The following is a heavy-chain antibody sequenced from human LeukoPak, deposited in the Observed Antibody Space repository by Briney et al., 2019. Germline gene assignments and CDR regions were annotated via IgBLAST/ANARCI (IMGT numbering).Heavy chain of an antibody. CDR3: AKDRGSGWYFDY. V-gene: IGHV1-46*01. CDR2: INPSGGST. CDR1: GYTFTSYY. Sequence: ASVKVSCKASGYTFTSYYMHWVRQAPGQGLEWMGIINPSGGSTSYAQKFQGRVTMTRDTSTSTVYMELSSLRAEDTAVYYCAKDRGSGWYFDYWGQGTLVTVSS. J-gene: IGHJ4*02. D-gene: IGHD6-19*01.